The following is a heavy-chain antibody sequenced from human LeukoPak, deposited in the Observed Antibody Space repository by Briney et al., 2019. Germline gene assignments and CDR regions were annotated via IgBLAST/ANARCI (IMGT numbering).Heavy chain of an antibody. CDR1: GYILSRYG. Sequence: ASVKVSCKASGYILSRYGLSWVRQAPGQGLEWMGWISVYKGDTNYAQKFQDRVTMTTDTSTSTAYMELRSLRSDDTAVYYCARSLPEIDYWGQGTLVTVSS. J-gene: IGHJ4*02. V-gene: IGHV1-18*01. CDR3: ARSLPEIDY. CDR2: ISVYKGDT. D-gene: IGHD3-16*01.